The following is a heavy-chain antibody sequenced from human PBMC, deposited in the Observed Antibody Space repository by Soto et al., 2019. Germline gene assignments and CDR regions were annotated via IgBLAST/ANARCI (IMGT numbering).Heavy chain of an antibody. CDR1: GGTFSSYA. V-gene: IGHV1-69*13. CDR2: IIPIFGTA. D-gene: IGHD7-27*01. Sequence: SVKVSCKASGGTFSSYAISWVRQAPGQGLEWMGGIIPIFGTANYAQKFQGRVTITADESTSTAYMELSSLRSEDTAVYYCARDKSDNWGSFDYWGQGNLVTVSS. CDR3: ARDKSDNWGSFDY. J-gene: IGHJ4*02.